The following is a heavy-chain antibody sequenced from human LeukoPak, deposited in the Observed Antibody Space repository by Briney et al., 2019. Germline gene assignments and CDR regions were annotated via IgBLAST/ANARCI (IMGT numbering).Heavy chain of an antibody. Sequence: SETLSLTCAVSGGPFSGYFWSWIRQSSGKGLEWIGEIHNSGTTNYNPSLNSRVTISEDTSKNQYYLNLSSVTAADTAVYYCARRYYYNLGSFPFDFWGQGTLVTVSS. J-gene: IGHJ4*02. CDR1: GGPFSGYF. D-gene: IGHD3-10*01. CDR3: ARRYYYNLGSFPFDF. CDR2: IHNSGTT. V-gene: IGHV4-34*01.